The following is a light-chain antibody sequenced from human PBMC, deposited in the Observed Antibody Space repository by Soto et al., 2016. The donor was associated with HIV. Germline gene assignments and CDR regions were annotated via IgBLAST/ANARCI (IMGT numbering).Light chain of an antibody. CDR1: KLRNKY. CDR2: QDR. J-gene: IGLJ2*01. V-gene: IGLV3-1*01. Sequence: SYELTQPPSVSVSPGQTASITCSGDKLRNKYVSWYQQKPGQSPVLVIYQDRKRPSGIPERFSGSNSGNTATLTISGTQAMDEADYYCQAWDSSTSFGGGAKLTV. CDR3: QAWDSSTS.